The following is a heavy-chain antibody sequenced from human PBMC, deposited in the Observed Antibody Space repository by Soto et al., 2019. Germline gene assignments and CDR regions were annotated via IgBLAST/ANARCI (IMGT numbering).Heavy chain of an antibody. D-gene: IGHD6-6*01. J-gene: IGHJ5*02. CDR3: AKDLSLYTSSSWDWFDP. V-gene: IGHV3-23*04. Sequence: EVQLVESGGGLVKPGGSLRLSCAASGFTFSSYAMIWVRQAPGKGLEWVSGISSRDGRTYYADSVKGRFTISRDNFKNTLYLQMNSLRVEDTADYYCAKDLSLYTSSSWDWFDPWGQGTLVTVSS. CDR2: ISSRDGRT. CDR1: GFTFSSYA.